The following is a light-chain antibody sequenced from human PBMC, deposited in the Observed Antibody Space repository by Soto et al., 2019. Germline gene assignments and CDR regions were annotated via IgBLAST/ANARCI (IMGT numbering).Light chain of an antibody. V-gene: IGKV4-1*01. CDR3: QQYESTPPS. CDR1: QSVLYSSNNKNY. J-gene: IGKJ2*03. Sequence: DIVTTQSPDSLAVSMGERATINCKSSQSVLYSSNNKNYLAWYQQRPGQPPKLLIYWASTRESGVPDRFSGSGSGTDFTLTITSLQAEDVAVYYCQQYESTPPSFGQGTKFEIK. CDR2: WAS.